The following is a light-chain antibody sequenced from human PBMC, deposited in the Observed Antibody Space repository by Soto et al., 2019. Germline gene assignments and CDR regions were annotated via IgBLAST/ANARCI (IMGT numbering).Light chain of an antibody. Sequence: ELVITQSPAILSVSPGERVTLSCRTQPGVSNYLAWYQQKPGQAPRLLIYDASTRATGIPARFSGSGSGTDFTLTISRLQPEDFAVYYCQQYSSYPRTFGEGTKVDIK. CDR3: QQYSSYPRT. CDR2: DAS. CDR1: PGVSNY. J-gene: IGKJ1*01. V-gene: IGKV3-15*01.